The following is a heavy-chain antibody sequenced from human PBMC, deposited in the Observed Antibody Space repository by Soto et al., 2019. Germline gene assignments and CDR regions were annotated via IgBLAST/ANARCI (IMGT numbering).Heavy chain of an antibody. Sequence: GASVKGYCRTSGYTFNTYGINWVRQAPGQVLELMGWISAYDGKTTYAEKFQVRVTLTTDTSTSTDYMELRSLRSDDTAIYYCARDPHEFWTSYWFDPWGQGTPVTVSS. CDR2: ISAYDGKT. D-gene: IGHD3-3*01. J-gene: IGHJ5*02. CDR3: ARDPHEFWTSYWFDP. CDR1: GYTFNTYG. V-gene: IGHV1-18*01.